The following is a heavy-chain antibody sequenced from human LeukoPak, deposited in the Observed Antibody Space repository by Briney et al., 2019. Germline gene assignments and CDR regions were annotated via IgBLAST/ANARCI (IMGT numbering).Heavy chain of an antibody. Sequence: GGSLRLSCAASGFTFSSYSMNWVRQAPGKGLEWVSYISSGGSTSYYEDSVRGRSTISRDNAKNSLYLQMNSLRDEDTAVYYCARDSLRYDYWGQGTLVTVSS. CDR2: ISSGGSTS. CDR3: ARDSLRYDY. CDR1: GFTFSSYS. V-gene: IGHV3-48*02. J-gene: IGHJ4*02.